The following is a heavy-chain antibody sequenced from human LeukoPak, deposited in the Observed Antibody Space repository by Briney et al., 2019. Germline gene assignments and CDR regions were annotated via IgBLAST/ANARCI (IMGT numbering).Heavy chain of an antibody. CDR1: GYTLTELS. V-gene: IGHV1-24*01. J-gene: IGHJ6*02. D-gene: IGHD1-7*01. CDR3: ATEGPKLELRKGGYYYYYGVDV. Sequence: ASVKVSCKVSGYTLTELSMHWVRQAPGKGLEWMGGFDPEDGETIYAQKFQGRVTMTEDTSTDTAYMELSSLRSEDTAVYYCATEGPKLELRKGGYYYYYGVDVWGQGTTVTVSS. CDR2: FDPEDGET.